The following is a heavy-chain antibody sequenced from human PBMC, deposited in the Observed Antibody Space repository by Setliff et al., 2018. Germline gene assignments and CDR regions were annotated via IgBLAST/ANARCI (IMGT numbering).Heavy chain of an antibody. D-gene: IGHD6-19*01. CDR1: GFTFDDYG. J-gene: IGHJ4*02. V-gene: IGHV3-20*04. CDR2: INWNGGST. Sequence: WGSLRLSCAASGFTFDDYGMSWVRQAPGKGREWVSRINWNGGSTGYADSVKGRFTISRDNAKSSLYLQMNSLRAEDTALYYRARVLAVAFSFDYWGQGTLVTVSS. CDR3: ARVLAVAFSFDY.